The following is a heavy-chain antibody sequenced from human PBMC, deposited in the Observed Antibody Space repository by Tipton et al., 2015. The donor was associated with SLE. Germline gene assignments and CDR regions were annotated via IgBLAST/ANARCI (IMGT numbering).Heavy chain of an antibody. CDR2: IYHTGYT. V-gene: IGHV4-59*02. CDR3: ARDGIGSGWYNFQY. Sequence: TLSLTCTVSGASVSVHYWTWIRQGPGKGLEWIGFIYHTGYTNSNPSLKSRVTISLDTSKNEFSLTLTSVSPADTAVYYCARDGIGSGWYNFQYWGRGTLVTVSS. CDR1: GASVSVHY. J-gene: IGHJ1*01. D-gene: IGHD6-19*01.